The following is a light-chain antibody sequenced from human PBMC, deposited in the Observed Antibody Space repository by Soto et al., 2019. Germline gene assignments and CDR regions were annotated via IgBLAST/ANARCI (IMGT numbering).Light chain of an antibody. J-gene: IGLJ1*01. CDR1: SSDVGGYIY. CDR2: DVS. CDR3: SSYTSSSTLFYV. Sequence: QSVLTQPASVSGSPGQSITISCTGTSSDVGGYIYVSWYQQHPGKAPKLMIYDVSNRPSGVSNRFSGSKSGNTASLTISGLQAEDEADYYCSSYTSSSTLFYVFGTGTKVTVL. V-gene: IGLV2-14*01.